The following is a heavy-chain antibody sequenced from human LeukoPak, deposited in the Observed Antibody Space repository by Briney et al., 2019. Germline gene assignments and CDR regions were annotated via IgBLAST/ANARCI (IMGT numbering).Heavy chain of an antibody. Sequence: ASVKVSCKTSGYIFINYGITWVRQAPGQGLEWMGWISGDNANTNYAQKLQGRVTMTTDTSTSTAYMELRSLRSGDTAVYYCASGDSGSYYHDYWGQGTLVTVSS. CDR3: ASGDSGSYYHDY. D-gene: IGHD1-26*01. CDR2: ISGDNANT. J-gene: IGHJ4*02. V-gene: IGHV1-18*01. CDR1: GYIFINYG.